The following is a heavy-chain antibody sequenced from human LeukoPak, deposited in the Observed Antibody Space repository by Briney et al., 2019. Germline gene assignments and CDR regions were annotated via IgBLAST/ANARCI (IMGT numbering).Heavy chain of an antibody. CDR3: ARVLLWFGELPYYFDY. CDR2: IYYSGST. V-gene: IGHV4-39*07. D-gene: IGHD3-10*01. Sequence: GSLRLSCAASGFTFSTYSMNWVRQAPGKGLEWIGSIYYSGSTYYNPSLKSRVTISVDTSKNQFSLKLSSVTAADTAVYYCARVLLWFGELPYYFDYWGQGTLVTVSS. J-gene: IGHJ4*02. CDR1: GFTFSTYS.